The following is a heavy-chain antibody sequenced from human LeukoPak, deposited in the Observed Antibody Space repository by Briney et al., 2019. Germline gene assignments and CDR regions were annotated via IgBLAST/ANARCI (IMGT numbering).Heavy chain of an antibody. CDR1: GGSISSYY. D-gene: IGHD3-22*01. CDR2: IYTSGST. J-gene: IGHJ4*02. Sequence: SETLSLTCTVSGGSISSYYWSWIRQPAGKGLEWIGRIYTSGSTNYNPSLKSRVTMSVDTSKNQFSLKLSSVTAADTAVYNCARDTYYYDSSGYEKWNYFDYWGQGTLVTVSS. CDR3: ARDTYYYDSSGYEKWNYFDY. V-gene: IGHV4-4*07.